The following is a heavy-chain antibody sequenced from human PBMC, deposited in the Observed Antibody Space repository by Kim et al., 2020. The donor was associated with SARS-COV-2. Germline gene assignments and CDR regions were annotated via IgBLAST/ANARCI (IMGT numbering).Heavy chain of an antibody. J-gene: IGHJ3*02. V-gene: IGHV3-23*01. CDR2: IRGGGGVT. D-gene: IGHD4-4*01. CDR1: GFTFSNYA. CDR3: AKFSYSYGNDAFDM. Sequence: GGSLRLSCAASGFTFSNYALSWVRQAPGRGLEWVSFIRGGGGVTSYADSVRGRFIISRDNSKNTLFLQMNSLRVEDTAIYYCAKFSYSYGNDAFDMWGQGTIVTVSS.